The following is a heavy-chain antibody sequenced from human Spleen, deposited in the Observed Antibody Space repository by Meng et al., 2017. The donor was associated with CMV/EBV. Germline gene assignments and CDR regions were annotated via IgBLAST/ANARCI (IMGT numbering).Heavy chain of an antibody. D-gene: IGHD4-11*01. CDR1: GGSISSSSYY. Sequence: SETLSLTCTVSGGSISSSSYYWGWIRQPPGKGLEWIGSIYYSGSTYYNPSLKRRVSMSADTSKNQLSLRLNSLTAADTAVYYCAKEGYDHSNPNFFDSWCQGTLVTVSS. J-gene: IGHJ4*02. V-gene: IGHV4-39*07. CDR2: IYYSGST. CDR3: AKEGYDHSNPNFFDS.